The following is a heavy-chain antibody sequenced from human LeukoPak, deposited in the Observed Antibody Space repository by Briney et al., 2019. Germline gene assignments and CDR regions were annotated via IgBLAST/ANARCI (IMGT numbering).Heavy chain of an antibody. D-gene: IGHD6-13*01. CDR3: ARAYTSSTSSFDY. Sequence: GGSLRLSCAASGFTFSSYGMHWVRQAPGKGLEWVAVIWYDGSNKYYADSVKGRFTISRDNSKNTLYLQMNSLRAEDTAMYYCARAYTSSTSSFDYWGQGTLVTVSS. J-gene: IGHJ4*02. CDR2: IWYDGSNK. V-gene: IGHV3-33*01. CDR1: GFTFSSYG.